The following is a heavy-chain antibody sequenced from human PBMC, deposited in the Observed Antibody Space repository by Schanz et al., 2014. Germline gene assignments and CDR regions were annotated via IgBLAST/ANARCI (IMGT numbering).Heavy chain of an antibody. CDR1: GFIFNDYY. Sequence: QVQLVESGGGLVKPGGSLRLSCAASGFIFNDYYMNWIRQAPGKGLEWLSYISRDGTTSYYADSVKGRFTISRDNAKNSLYLEMTTLGCDGTTVYYCARENLNWEAFDIWGQGTVVTVSS. CDR2: ISRDGTTS. J-gene: IGHJ3*02. CDR3: ARENLNWEAFDI. D-gene: IGHD7-27*01. V-gene: IGHV3-11*01.